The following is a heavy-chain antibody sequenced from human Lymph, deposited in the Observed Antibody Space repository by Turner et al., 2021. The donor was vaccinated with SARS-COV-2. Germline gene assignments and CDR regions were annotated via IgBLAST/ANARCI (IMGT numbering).Heavy chain of an antibody. D-gene: IGHD6-19*01. CDR1: GYTLTELS. Sequence: QVQLVQSGAEVRKPGASVKVSCKVSGYTLTELSMHWVRQAPGKGLEWMGGFDPEDSDTTYAQKFQGRVTMTEDTSTDTPYMELSSLRSEDTAVYYCAIGSSKPQWLDLFWYWGQGTLVTVSS. CDR2: FDPEDSDT. V-gene: IGHV1-24*01. CDR3: AIGSSKPQWLDLFWY. J-gene: IGHJ4*02.